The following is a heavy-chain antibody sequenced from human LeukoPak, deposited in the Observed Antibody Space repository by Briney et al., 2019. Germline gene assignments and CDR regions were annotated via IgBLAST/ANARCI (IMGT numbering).Heavy chain of an antibody. D-gene: IGHD5-12*01. J-gene: IGHJ6*03. CDR3: AKGSGYEAQYYYYYMDV. Sequence: SETLSLTCAVYGGSFSGYYWSWIRQPPGKGLEWIGEINHSGSTNYNPSLKSRVTISVDTSKNQFSLKLSSVTAADTAVYYCAKGSGYEAQYYYYYMDVWGKGTTVTISS. V-gene: IGHV4-34*01. CDR2: INHSGST. CDR1: GGSFSGYY.